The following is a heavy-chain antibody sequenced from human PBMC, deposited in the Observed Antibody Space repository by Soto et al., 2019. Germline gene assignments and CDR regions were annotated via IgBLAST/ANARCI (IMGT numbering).Heavy chain of an antibody. CDR2: IYHSGTT. Sequence: QVQLQESGPGLVKPSGTLSLTCAVSGGSISTNWWSWVRQPPGKGLEGIGEIYHSGTTNYNPSLRSRVTISIAQCKNQLSLDLTSVTAADTAVYYCARHISVPRTRGFDYWGQGTLVTVSS. D-gene: IGHD2-21*01. J-gene: IGHJ4*02. V-gene: IGHV4-4*02. CDR3: ARHISVPRTRGFDY. CDR1: GGSISTNW.